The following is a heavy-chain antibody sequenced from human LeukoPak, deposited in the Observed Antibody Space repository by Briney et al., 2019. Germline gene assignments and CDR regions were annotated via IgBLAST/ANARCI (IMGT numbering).Heavy chain of an antibody. CDR3: ARGPYSGYDHYFDY. Sequence: GGSLRLSCAASGFTVSSNYMSWVRQAPGKGLEWVSVIYSGGSTYYADSVKGRFTISRDNSKNTLYLQMNSLRAEDTAVYYCARGPYSGYDHYFDYWGQGTLVTVSS. J-gene: IGHJ4*02. CDR1: GFTVSSNY. D-gene: IGHD5-12*01. CDR2: IYSGGST. V-gene: IGHV3-66*01.